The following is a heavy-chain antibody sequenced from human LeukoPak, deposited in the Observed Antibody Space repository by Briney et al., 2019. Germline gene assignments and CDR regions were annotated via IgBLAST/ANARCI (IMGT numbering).Heavy chain of an antibody. D-gene: IGHD5-24*01. CDR1: GGSISSTSYY. CDR3: ARHPSGRMWLQQGGWFDP. J-gene: IGHJ5*02. CDR2: MYHNGST. Sequence: SETLSLTRTVSGGSISSTSYYWGWIRQPPGKGLEWIGSMYHNGSTYYNPSLKSRVTISVDTSKNQFSLKLSSVTAADTAVYYCARHPSGRMWLQQGGWFDPWGQGTLVTVSS. V-gene: IGHV4-39*01.